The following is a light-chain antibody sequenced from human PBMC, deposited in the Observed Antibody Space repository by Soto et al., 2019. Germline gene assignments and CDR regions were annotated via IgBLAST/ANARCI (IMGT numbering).Light chain of an antibody. V-gene: IGLV2-14*01. CDR1: SSDVGAYKY. Sequence: QSVLTQPASVSGSPGQSITISCTGTSSDVGAYKYVSWYQQHPGKAPRLIIYEVSNRPSGVSERFSGSKSGNTASLTISGLQAEDEAEYYCSSYTGSSTYVFGSGTKVTVL. CDR2: EVS. CDR3: SSYTGSSTYV. J-gene: IGLJ1*01.